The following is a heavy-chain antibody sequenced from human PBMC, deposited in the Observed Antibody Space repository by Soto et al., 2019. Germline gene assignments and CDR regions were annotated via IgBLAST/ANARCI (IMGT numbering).Heavy chain of an antibody. CDR1: GFTFSSYA. CDR2: ISGSGGST. J-gene: IGHJ6*02. Sequence: GGSLRLSCAASGFTFSSYAMSWVRQAPGKGLEWVSAISGSGGSTYYADSVKGRFTISRDNSKNTLYLQMNSLRAEDTAVYYCAKAYKVLLWFGEFLYYGMHVWRHGPTVTV. CDR3: AKAYKVLLWFGEFLYYGMHV. D-gene: IGHD3-10*01. V-gene: IGHV3-23*01.